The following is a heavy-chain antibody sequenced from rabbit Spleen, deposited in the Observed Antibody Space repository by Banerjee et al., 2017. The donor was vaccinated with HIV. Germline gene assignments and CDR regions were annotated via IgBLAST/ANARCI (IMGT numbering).Heavy chain of an antibody. J-gene: IGHJ4*01. CDR1: GIAFSSYFY. D-gene: IGHD4-2*01. Sequence: QSLEEAGGDLVKPGASLTLTCPASGIAFSSYFYMCWVRQTPGKGLEWIGCIYAGSSGSTYYASWAKGRFIISKTSSTTVTLQMTSLTAADTATYFCARDAGLTAIYPYYLNLGGQGTLVTVS. V-gene: IGHV1S40*01. CDR2: IYAGSSGST. CDR3: ARDAGLTAIYPYYLNL.